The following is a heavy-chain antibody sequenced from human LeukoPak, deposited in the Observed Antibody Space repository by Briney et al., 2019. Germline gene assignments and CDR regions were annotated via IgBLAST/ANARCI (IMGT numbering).Heavy chain of an antibody. CDR2: IYSGGNT. D-gene: IGHD5-24*01. J-gene: IGHJ2*01. Sequence: ETGGSLRLSCAASGFTVSINYMSWVRQAPGKGLEWVSVIYSGGNTYYADSVKGRFTISRDNAKNSLYLQMNSLRAEDTAVYYCARDVRRDGYNYSWYFDLWGRGTLVTVSS. V-gene: IGHV3-53*01. CDR3: ARDVRRDGYNYSWYFDL. CDR1: GFTVSINY.